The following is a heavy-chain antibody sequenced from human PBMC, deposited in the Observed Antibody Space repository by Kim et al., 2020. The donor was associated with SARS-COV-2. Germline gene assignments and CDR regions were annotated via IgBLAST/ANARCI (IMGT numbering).Heavy chain of an antibody. CDR1: GFTFGDYA. V-gene: IGHV3-49*03. CDR2: IRSKAYGGTT. CDR3: TRDLLPGDYYDSSGYCFDY. Sequence: GGSLRLSCTASGFTFGDYAMSWFRQAPGKGLEWVGFIRSKAYGGTTEYAASVKGRFTISRDDSKSIAYLQMNSLKTEDTAVYYCTRDLLPGDYYDSSGYCFDYWGQGTLVTVSS. D-gene: IGHD3-22*01. J-gene: IGHJ4*02.